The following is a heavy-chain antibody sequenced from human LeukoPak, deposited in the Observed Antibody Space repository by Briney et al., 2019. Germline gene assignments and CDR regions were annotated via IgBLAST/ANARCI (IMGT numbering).Heavy chain of an antibody. Sequence: GGSLRLSCTASGFKFSGYWMTWVRQAPGKGLEWVANIKKDGGEHYYADSVKGRFTVSRENAKNSLYLQMNSLRAEDTAIYYCARILEGDWGQGTLVLVSS. CDR2: IKKDGGEH. CDR1: GFKFSGYW. V-gene: IGHV3-7*05. D-gene: IGHD2-15*01. CDR3: ARILEGD. J-gene: IGHJ4*02.